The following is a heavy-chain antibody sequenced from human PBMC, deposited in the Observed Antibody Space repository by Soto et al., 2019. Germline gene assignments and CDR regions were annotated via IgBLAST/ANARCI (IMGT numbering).Heavy chain of an antibody. J-gene: IGHJ4*02. V-gene: IGHV1-18*01. Sequence: ASVKVSCKASGYTFTSYVISWVRQAPGQGLEWMGWISAYNGNTNYAQKLQGRVTMTTDTSTSTAYMELRSLRSDGTAVYYCASPLWDDFWSGYYSSWGQGTLVTVSS. CDR3: ASPLWDDFWSGYYSS. CDR1: GYTFTSYV. CDR2: ISAYNGNT. D-gene: IGHD3-3*01.